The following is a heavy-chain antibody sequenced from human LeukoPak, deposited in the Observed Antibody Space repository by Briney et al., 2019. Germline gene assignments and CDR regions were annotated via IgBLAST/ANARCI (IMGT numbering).Heavy chain of an antibody. CDR1: GGSISDDY. V-gene: IGHV4-59*08. D-gene: IGHD3-22*01. Sequence: SETLSLTCTVSGGSISDDYWSWIRQPPGKGLEWIGYISYTGSTTYNPSLKSRVTISVDTSKNQFSLKLSSVTAADTAVYYCASSSGYSDFDYWGQGTLVTVSS. CDR3: ASSSGYSDFDY. CDR2: ISYTGST. J-gene: IGHJ4*02.